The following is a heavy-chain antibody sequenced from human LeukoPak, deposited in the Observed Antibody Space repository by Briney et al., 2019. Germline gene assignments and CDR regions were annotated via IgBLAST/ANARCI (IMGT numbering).Heavy chain of an antibody. CDR1: GYTFTSYY. CDR3: ARARPPRAGLRSSSWVLHFDY. J-gene: IGHJ4*02. D-gene: IGHD6-13*01. CDR2: INPNSGGT. V-gene: IGHV1-2*06. Sequence: ASVKVSCKASGYTFTSYYMHWVRQAPGQGLEWMGRINPNSGGTNYAQKFQGRVTMTRDTSISTAYMELSRLRSDDTAVYYCARARPPRAGLRSSSWVLHFDYWGQGTLVTVSS.